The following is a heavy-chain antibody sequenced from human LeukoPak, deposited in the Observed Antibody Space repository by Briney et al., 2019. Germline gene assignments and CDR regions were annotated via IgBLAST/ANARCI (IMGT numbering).Heavy chain of an antibody. D-gene: IGHD3-10*01. Sequence: GGSLRLSCAASGFTVSSNYMSWVRQAPGKGLEWVSVIYSGGSTYYADSVKGRFTISRDNAKNSLYLQMNSLRAEDTAVYYCAFGDLSAFDIWGQGTTVTVSS. CDR1: GFTVSSNY. J-gene: IGHJ3*02. CDR2: IYSGGST. V-gene: IGHV3-53*01. CDR3: AFGDLSAFDI.